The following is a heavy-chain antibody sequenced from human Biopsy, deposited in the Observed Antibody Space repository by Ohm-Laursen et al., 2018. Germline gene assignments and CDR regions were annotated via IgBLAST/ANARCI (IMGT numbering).Heavy chain of an antibody. CDR3: ARDSGILNYGNFKYYHYYGMDV. J-gene: IGHJ6*02. CDR2: FYYSGST. CDR1: GDSISIYY. Sequence: GTLSLTCYVSGDSISIYYWSWIRQPPGKGLEWIGNFYYSGSTNYNPSLKSRITMSLDRSKSQVSLRMNSVTAADTAVYYCARDSGILNYGNFKYYHYYGMDVWGQGTKVTVSS. V-gene: IGHV4-59*01. D-gene: IGHD4-11*01.